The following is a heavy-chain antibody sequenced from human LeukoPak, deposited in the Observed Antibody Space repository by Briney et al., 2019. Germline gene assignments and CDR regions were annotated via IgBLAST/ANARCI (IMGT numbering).Heavy chain of an antibody. CDR3: ARDVLSISNYYYYGMDV. J-gene: IGHJ6*02. Sequence: SETLSFTCTVSGGSVSSGSYYWSWIRQPPGKGLEWIGYIYYSGSTNYNPSLKSRVTISVDTSKNQFSLKLSSVTAADTAVYYCARDVLSISNYYYYGMDVWGQGTTVTVSS. V-gene: IGHV4-61*01. D-gene: IGHD3-10*02. CDR2: IYYSGST. CDR1: GGSVSSGSYY.